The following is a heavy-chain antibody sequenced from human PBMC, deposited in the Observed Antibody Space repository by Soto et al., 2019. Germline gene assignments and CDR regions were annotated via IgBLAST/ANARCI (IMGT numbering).Heavy chain of an antibody. D-gene: IGHD3-3*01. CDR1: GGTFSSYA. J-gene: IGHJ6*02. CDR3: ASPNYYDFWSGYPRRGYYYYGMDV. Sequence: SVKVSCKASGGTFSSYAISWVRQAPGQGLEWMGGIIPIFGTANYAQKFQGRVTITADESTSTAYMELSSLRSEDTAVYYCASPNYYDFWSGYPRRGYYYYGMDVWGQGTTVTVSS. CDR2: IIPIFGTA. V-gene: IGHV1-69*13.